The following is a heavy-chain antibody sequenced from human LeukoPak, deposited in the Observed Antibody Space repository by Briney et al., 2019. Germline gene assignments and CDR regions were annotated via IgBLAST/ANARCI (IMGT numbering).Heavy chain of an antibody. CDR1: GYTFTSYY. V-gene: IGHV1-46*01. CDR2: INPSGGST. Sequence: ASVKVSCKASGYTFTSYYMHWVRQAPGQGLEWMGIINPSGGSTSYAQKFQGRVTMTRDTSTSTVYMGLSSLRSEDTAVYYCAREGSGSYPGSRYYFDYWGQGTLVTVSS. CDR3: AREGSGSYPGSRYYFDY. J-gene: IGHJ4*02. D-gene: IGHD3-10*01.